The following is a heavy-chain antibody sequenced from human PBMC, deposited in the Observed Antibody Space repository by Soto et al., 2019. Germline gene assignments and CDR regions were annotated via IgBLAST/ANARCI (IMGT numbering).Heavy chain of an antibody. V-gene: IGHV4-31*03. CDR2: IYYSRTT. D-gene: IGHD5-18*01. Sequence: SETLSLTCTVSGGSISREGHYWSWFRQLPGKGLEWIGDIYYSRTTYHNPSIGGRLTISGDACKNQSSLKLSSVTDAHTALYYCARGRGYSYGPYYFDYWGQGTLVTVSS. J-gene: IGHJ4*02. CDR3: ARGRGYSYGPYYFDY. CDR1: GGSISREGHY.